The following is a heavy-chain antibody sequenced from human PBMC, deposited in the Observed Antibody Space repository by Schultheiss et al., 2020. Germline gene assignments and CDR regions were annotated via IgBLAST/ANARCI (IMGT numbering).Heavy chain of an antibody. CDR1: GFTFSSYT. D-gene: IGHD5-18*01. J-gene: IGHJ6*04. CDR2: ISRSSTYI. Sequence: GESLKISCTASGFTFSSYTMNWVRQAPGKGLEWVSSISRSSTYIYYAESVKGRFTISRDNAQNSLYLQMNSLRAEDTAVYFCARGGWYSYGEYYYGMDVWGKGTTVNVYS. CDR3: ARGGWYSYGEYYYGMDV. V-gene: IGHV3-21*01.